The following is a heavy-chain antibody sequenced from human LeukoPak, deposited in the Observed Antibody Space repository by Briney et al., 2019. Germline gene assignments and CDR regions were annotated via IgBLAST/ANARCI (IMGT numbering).Heavy chain of an antibody. CDR1: GGSISSGGYY. D-gene: IGHD3-22*01. Sequence: PSQTLSLTCTVSGGSISSGGYYWSWIRQHPGKGLEWIGYIYYSGSTYYNPSLKSRVTISVDTSKNQFSLKLSSVTAADTAVYYCARGPSNYYDRGAFDIWGQGTVVTVSS. CDR2: IYYSGST. V-gene: IGHV4-31*03. CDR3: ARGPSNYYDRGAFDI. J-gene: IGHJ3*02.